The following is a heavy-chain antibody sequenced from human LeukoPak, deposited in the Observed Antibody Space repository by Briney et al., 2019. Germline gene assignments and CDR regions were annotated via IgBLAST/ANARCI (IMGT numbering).Heavy chain of an antibody. Sequence: SETLSLSCTVSGGSISSSTYYWGWIRPPPGKGLEWIGSIYYSGSTYYNPSLKRRVTISVDTSKNQFSLSSVTAAGTAVYYCARHSRGPAAGPAFDYWGQGTLGTVSS. CDR2: IYYSGST. CDR1: GGSISSSTYY. D-gene: IGHD6-13*01. J-gene: IGHJ4*02. CDR3: ARHSRGPAAGPAFDY. V-gene: IGHV4-39*01.